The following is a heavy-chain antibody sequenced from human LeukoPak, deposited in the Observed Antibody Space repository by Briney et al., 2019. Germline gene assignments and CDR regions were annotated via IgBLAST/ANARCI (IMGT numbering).Heavy chain of an antibody. CDR1: GYTFTSYG. CDR2: ISAYDGNT. J-gene: IGHJ3*02. D-gene: IGHD6-19*01. CDR3: ARDGISSGWYYDAFDI. V-gene: IGHV1-18*01. Sequence: ASVKVSCKASGYTFTSYGISWVRQAPGQGLEWMGWISAYDGNTNYAQKLQGRVTMTTDTSTGTAYMELRSLRSDDTAVYYCARDGISSGWYYDAFDIWGQGTMVTVSS.